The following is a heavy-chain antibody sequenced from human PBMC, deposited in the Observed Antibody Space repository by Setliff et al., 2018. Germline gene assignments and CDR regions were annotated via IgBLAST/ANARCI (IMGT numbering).Heavy chain of an antibody. CDR2: ISDTTNFI. J-gene: IGHJ4*02. D-gene: IGHD3-10*01. Sequence: GGPLRLSCTASGFTFGHYNMNWVRQAPGKGLEWVSSISDTTNFIYYADSVKGRFTISRDTAKNSLYLQMNSLRAEDSAVYYCASYYYGSGSSYIPPHFDYWGLGTQVTVSS. V-gene: IGHV3-21*01. CDR3: ASYYYGSGSSYIPPHFDY. CDR1: GFTFGHYN.